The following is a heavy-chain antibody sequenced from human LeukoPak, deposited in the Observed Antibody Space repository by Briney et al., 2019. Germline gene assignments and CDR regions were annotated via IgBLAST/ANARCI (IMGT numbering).Heavy chain of an antibody. J-gene: IGHJ4*02. Sequence: GGSLRLSCVASGFTFSDYWMSWVRQAPGKGLEWVANIKQDGSDKQYVDSIRGRFTISRDNAKNTLYLQMDSLRVEDTAIYYCARFSRVQSSFWGQGTLVTVSS. CDR1: GFTFSDYW. CDR2: IKQDGSDK. D-gene: IGHD4/OR15-4a*01. CDR3: ARFSRVQSSF. V-gene: IGHV3-7*01.